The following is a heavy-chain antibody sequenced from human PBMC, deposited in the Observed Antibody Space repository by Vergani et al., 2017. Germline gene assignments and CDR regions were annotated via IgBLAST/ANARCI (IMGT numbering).Heavy chain of an antibody. V-gene: IGHV4-34*01. Sequence: QVQLQQWGAGLLKPSETLSLTCAVYGGSFSGYYWSWIRQPPGKGLEWIGEINHSGSTNYNPSLKSRVTISVDTSKNQFSLKLSSVTAADTAVYYCAMIPGIAAAGTPDYYMDVWGKGTTVTVSS. CDR2: INHSGST. J-gene: IGHJ6*03. CDR1: GGSFSGYY. D-gene: IGHD6-13*01. CDR3: AMIPGIAAAGTPDYYMDV.